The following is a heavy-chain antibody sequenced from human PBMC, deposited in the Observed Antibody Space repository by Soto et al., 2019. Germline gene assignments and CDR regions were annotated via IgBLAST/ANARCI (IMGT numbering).Heavy chain of an antibody. CDR3: ARDESSSWYGGSFDY. Sequence: ASVKVSCKASGYTFTSYGISWVRQAPGQGLEWMGWISAYNGNTNYAQKLQGRVTMTTDTSTSAAYMELNSLRAEDTAVYYCARDESSSWYGGSFDYWGQGTLVTVSS. V-gene: IGHV1-18*01. D-gene: IGHD6-13*01. J-gene: IGHJ4*02. CDR2: ISAYNGNT. CDR1: GYTFTSYG.